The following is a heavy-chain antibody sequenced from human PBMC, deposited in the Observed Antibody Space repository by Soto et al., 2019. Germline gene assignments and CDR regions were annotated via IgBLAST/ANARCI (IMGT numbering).Heavy chain of an antibody. D-gene: IGHD3-3*01. Sequence: QVQLQETGPGLVKPSQTLSLTCTVSGYSISRGGYNWSWIRQFPGRGLVWIVYIFYDGRIGYNPSLKGRISISLDSSKIHFSLRLSSVTAADTAVDLCAREEESGYDVANNWGQGTQDIVSS. CDR3: AREEESGYDVANN. V-gene: IGHV4-31*03. CDR2: IFYDGRI. CDR1: GYSISRGGYN. J-gene: IGHJ4*02.